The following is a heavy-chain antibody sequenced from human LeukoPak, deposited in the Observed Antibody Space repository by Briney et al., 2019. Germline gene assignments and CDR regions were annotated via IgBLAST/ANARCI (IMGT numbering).Heavy chain of an antibody. CDR3: TTYEGVY. V-gene: IGHV3-15*01. J-gene: IGHJ4*02. CDR1: GFTFSNTL. CDR2: IKSKSDGGAQ. D-gene: IGHD3-10*01. Sequence: GGSLRLSCAASGFTFSNTLMSWVRQAPGKGLEWVGRIKSKSDGGAQDYAAPVQGRFIISRDDSKNTLYLQMNSLKTEDTAVYNCTTYEGVYWGQGTLLTVSA.